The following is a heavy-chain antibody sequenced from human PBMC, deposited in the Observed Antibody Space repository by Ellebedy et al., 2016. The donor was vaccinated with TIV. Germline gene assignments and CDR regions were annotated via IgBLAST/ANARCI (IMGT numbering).Heavy chain of an antibody. Sequence: AASVKVSCKASGYTFTGYYMHWVRQAPGQGLEWMGWINPKSGGTNYAQKFQGRVTMTRDTSISTAYMELSRLRSDDTAVFYCARAYCSGGSCYSRFDYWGQGALVTVSS. V-gene: IGHV1-2*02. CDR1: GYTFTGYY. J-gene: IGHJ4*02. D-gene: IGHD2-15*01. CDR3: ARAYCSGGSCYSRFDY. CDR2: INPKSGGT.